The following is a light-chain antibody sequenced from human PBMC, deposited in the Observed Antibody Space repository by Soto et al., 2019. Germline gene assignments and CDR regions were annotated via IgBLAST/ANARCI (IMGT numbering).Light chain of an antibody. V-gene: IGLV2-14*01. CDR3: SSYTRSSTSYV. J-gene: IGLJ1*01. Sequence: QSVLTQPASVSGSPGQSITISCTGTSSDVGGYNYVSWYQQHPGKAPKLMIYEVSNRPSRVSNRFSGSKSGNTASLTISGLQAEDEDDYYCSSYTRSSTSYVFGTGTKVSV. CDR2: EVS. CDR1: SSDVGGYNY.